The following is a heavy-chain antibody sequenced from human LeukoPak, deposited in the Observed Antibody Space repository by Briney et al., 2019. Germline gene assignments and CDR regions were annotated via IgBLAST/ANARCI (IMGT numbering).Heavy chain of an antibody. V-gene: IGHV1-46*01. J-gene: IGHJ4*02. D-gene: IGHD3-3*01. CDR3: AREYDFWSGYPIFDY. CDR1: GYTFTSYG. CDR2: INPSGGST. Sequence: GASVKVSCKASGYTFTSYGISWVRQAPGQGLEWMGIINPSGGSTSYAQKFQGRVTMTRDTSTSTVYMELSSLRSEDTAVYYCAREYDFWSGYPIFDYWGQGTLVTVSS.